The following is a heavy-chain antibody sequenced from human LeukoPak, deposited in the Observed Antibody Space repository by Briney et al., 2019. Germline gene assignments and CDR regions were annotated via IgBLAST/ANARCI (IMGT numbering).Heavy chain of an antibody. V-gene: IGHV4-59*11. CDR2: IYCSAST. J-gene: IGHJ6*04. CDR3: AREHVMDV. CDR1: GGSISSHY. Sequence: SETLSLTCTVSGGSISSHYWSWIRHPPRKGLEWIEYIYCSASTNYHPCLMSLVTISADTSKTQFSLKLSSVTAADTAVYYCAREHVMDVWGKGITVTVSS.